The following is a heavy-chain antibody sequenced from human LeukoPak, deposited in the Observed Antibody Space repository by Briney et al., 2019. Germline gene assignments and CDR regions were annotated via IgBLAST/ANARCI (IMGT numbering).Heavy chain of an antibody. J-gene: IGHJ4*02. CDR1: GRSLSRHY. CDR2: IYHTGST. CDR3: AREGRWGMKYYFDF. V-gene: IGHV4-59*11. D-gene: IGHD4-23*01. Sequence: PSETLSLTCNVSGRSLSRHYWRWVRESPEKGLEWIGQIYHTGSTHYNPSLRGRFALSVDTSKNQLFLNVKSVTAADTPVYHCAREGRWGMKYYFDFWGQGTLVIVPS.